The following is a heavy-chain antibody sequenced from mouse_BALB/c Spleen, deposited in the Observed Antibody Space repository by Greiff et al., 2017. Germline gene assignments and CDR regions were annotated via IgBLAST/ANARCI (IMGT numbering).Heavy chain of an antibody. D-gene: IGHD2-3*01. Sequence: DVHLVESGGGLVKPGGSLKLSCAASGFTFSSYAMSWVRQTPEKRLEWVATISSGGSYTYYPDSVKGRFTISRDNAKNTLYLQMSSLRSEDTAMYYCARHDDGPYAMDYWGQGTSVTVSS. J-gene: IGHJ4*01. V-gene: IGHV5-9-3*01. CDR1: GFTFSSYA. CDR3: ARHDDGPYAMDY. CDR2: ISSGGSYT.